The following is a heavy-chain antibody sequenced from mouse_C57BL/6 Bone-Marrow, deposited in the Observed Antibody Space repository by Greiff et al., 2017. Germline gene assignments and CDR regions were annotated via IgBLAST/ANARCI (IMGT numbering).Heavy chain of an antibody. Sequence: QVQLQQPGPELVKPGASVKMSCKASGYTFTSYWITWVKQRPGQGLEWIGDIYPGIGSTNYNAKFKSKATLTVDTSSSTAYIQSSSLTSEDSAVYDCAKLGRYWCFDVWGRGTTVTVSA. V-gene: IGHV1-55*01. D-gene: IGHD4-1*01. CDR2: IYPGIGST. J-gene: IGHJ1*03. CDR1: GYTFTSYW. CDR3: AKLGRYWCFDV.